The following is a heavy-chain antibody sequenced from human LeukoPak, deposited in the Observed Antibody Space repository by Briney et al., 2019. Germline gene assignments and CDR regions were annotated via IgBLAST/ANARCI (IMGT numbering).Heavy chain of an antibody. V-gene: IGHV3-66*01. Sequence: GGSLRLSCAASGFTFSSYWMSWVRQAPGKGLEWVSVIYSGGSTYYADSVKGRFTISRDNSKNTLYLQMNSLRAEDTVVYYCARDSDYYYGMDVWGQGTTVTVSS. J-gene: IGHJ6*02. CDR2: IYSGGST. CDR1: GFTFSSYW. CDR3: ARDSDYYYGMDV.